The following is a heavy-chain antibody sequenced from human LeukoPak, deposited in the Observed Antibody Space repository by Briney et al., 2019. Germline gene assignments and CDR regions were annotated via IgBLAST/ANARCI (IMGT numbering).Heavy chain of an antibody. D-gene: IGHD2/OR15-2a*01. J-gene: IGHJ4*02. CDR2: INSDGSSA. CDR1: GFTFSRYW. CDR3: TRGRGTIYIFDY. V-gene: IGHV3-74*01. Sequence: GGSLRLSCVASGFTFSRYWMHWVRQAPGKVLWWVSHINSDGSSATYADSVKGRFTISRDNAKNTLYLQMNSLRAEDTAVYYCTRGRGTIYIFDYWGQGTLVTVSS.